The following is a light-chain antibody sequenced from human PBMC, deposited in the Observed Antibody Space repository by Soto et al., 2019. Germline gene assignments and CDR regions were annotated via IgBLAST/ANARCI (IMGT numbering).Light chain of an antibody. CDR1: TSNIGAGYD. J-gene: IGLJ1*01. V-gene: IGLV1-40*01. Sequence: QSVLTQPPSVSGALGQRVTISCTGITSNIGAGYDVHWYQLLPGRAPKLLIYGNTNRPSGVPDRFSGSKSAISASLAITGLQAEDEAIYYCQSYDNTLSGPIYVFGTGTKVTVL. CDR3: QSYDNTLSGPIYV. CDR2: GNT.